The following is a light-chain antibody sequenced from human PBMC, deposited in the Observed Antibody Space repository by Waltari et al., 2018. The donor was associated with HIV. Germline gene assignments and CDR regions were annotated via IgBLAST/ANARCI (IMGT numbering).Light chain of an antibody. CDR3: SSYCSSCTTSTHVV. CDR2: EVS. J-gene: IGLJ2*01. CDR1: RSDVGGYNY. V-gene: IGLV2-14*01. Sequence: QSALTQPASVSGSPGQSITISCTGTRSDVGGYNYVSWSQQHPGKAPKLMIYEVSNRPSGVSNRFSGSKSGNTASLTISGLQAEDEADYYCSSYCSSCTTSTHVVFGGGTKLTVL.